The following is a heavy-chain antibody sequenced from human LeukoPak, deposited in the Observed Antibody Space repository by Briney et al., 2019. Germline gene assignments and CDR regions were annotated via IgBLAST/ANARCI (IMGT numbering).Heavy chain of an antibody. CDR1: GFSFRSYG. D-gene: IGHD6-13*01. CDR3: AKEEYISSWYPSDY. CDR2: ISYDGSNK. Sequence: GSLRLSCAASGFSFRSYGMHWVRQAPGKGLEWVAIISYDGSNKYYADSVKGRFTISRDNSKNTPYLQMNSLRAEDTAVYYCAKEEYISSWYPSDYWGQGTLVTVSS. J-gene: IGHJ4*02. V-gene: IGHV3-30*18.